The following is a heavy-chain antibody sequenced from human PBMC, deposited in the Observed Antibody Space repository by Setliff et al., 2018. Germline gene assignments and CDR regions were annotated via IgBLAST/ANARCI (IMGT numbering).Heavy chain of an antibody. V-gene: IGHV4-38-2*02. D-gene: IGHD1-26*01. Sequence: SETLSLTCTVSGYSISSGYYWGWIRQPPGKGLEWIGSIYHSGSTYYNPSLKSRVTISLDTSKNQFSLKLSSVTAADTAVYYCAGVPLHSGSYGEYYSYGMDVWGQGTTVTVSS. CDR2: IYHSGST. CDR3: AGVPLHSGSYGEYYSYGMDV. CDR1: GYSISSGYY. J-gene: IGHJ6*02.